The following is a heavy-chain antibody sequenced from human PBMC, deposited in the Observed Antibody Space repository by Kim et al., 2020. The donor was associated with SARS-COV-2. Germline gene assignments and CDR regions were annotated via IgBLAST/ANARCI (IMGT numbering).Heavy chain of an antibody. Sequence: ASVKVSCKASGYTFTSYAMNWVRQAPGQGLEGMGWINTNTGNPTYAQGFTGRFVFSLDTSGSTAYLQISSLKAEDTAVYYCARDVGGVYYYYYYGMDVWGQGTTVTVSS. J-gene: IGHJ6*02. D-gene: IGHD2-15*01. V-gene: IGHV7-4-1*02. CDR3: ARDVGGVYYYYYYGMDV. CDR2: INTNTGNP. CDR1: GYTFTSYA.